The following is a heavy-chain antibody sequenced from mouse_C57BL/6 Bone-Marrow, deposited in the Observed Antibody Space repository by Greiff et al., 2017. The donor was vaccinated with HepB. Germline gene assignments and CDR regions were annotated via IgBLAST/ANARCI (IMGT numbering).Heavy chain of an antibody. D-gene: IGHD6-1*01. Sequence: EVLLVESGGCLVKPGWSLKLSCAASGFTFSDYGMHWVRQGPEKGLEWVAYISSGSSTIYYADTVKGRFTISRDNAKNTLFLQMTSLRSEDTAMYDCAKPTPFPFDYWGEGTTLTDSS. CDR3: AKPTPFPFDY. J-gene: IGHJ2*01. CDR2: ISSGSSTI. V-gene: IGHV5-17*01. CDR1: GFTFSDYG.